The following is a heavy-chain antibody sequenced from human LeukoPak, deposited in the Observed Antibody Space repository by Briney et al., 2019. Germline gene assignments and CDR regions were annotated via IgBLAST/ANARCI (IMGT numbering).Heavy chain of an antibody. Sequence: PGGSLRLSCAASGFTFSSYSMNWVRQAPGKGLEWVSSISGSSSYIYYADSVKGRFTISRDNAKNSLYLQMNSLRAEDTAVYYCARAVLLWFGESNNWFDPWGQGTLVTVSS. CDR1: GFTFSSYS. D-gene: IGHD3-10*01. J-gene: IGHJ5*02. V-gene: IGHV3-21*01. CDR2: ISGSSSYI. CDR3: ARAVLLWFGESNNWFDP.